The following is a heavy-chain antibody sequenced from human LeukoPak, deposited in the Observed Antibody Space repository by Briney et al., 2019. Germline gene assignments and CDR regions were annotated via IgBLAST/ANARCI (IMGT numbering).Heavy chain of an antibody. CDR1: GYTFTSYY. D-gene: IGHD2-2*01. Sequence: ASVKVSCKASGYTFTSYYMHWVRQAPGQGLEWMGIINPSGGSTSFAQNFQGRVTMTRDTSTSTVYMELSSLRSGDTAMYYCARDVPAGLLDPWGQGTLVTVSS. CDR3: ARDVPAGLLDP. J-gene: IGHJ5*02. V-gene: IGHV1-46*01. CDR2: INPSGGST.